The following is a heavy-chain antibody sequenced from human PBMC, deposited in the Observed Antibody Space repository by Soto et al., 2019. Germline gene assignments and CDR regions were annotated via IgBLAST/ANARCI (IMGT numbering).Heavy chain of an antibody. V-gene: IGHV1-58*01. D-gene: IGHD3-3*01. Sequence: SVKVSCKASGFTFTSSAVQWVRQARGQRLEWIGWIVVGSGNTNYAQKLQERVTITRYMSTSTAYMELSSLRSEDTAVYYCAAETLTIFGVVSYYGMDGWGQGTTVTVSS. CDR2: IVVGSGNT. CDR1: GFTFTSSA. J-gene: IGHJ6*02. CDR3: AAETLTIFGVVSYYGMDG.